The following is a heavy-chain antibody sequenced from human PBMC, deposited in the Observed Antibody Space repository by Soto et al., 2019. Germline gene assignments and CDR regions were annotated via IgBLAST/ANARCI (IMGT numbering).Heavy chain of an antibody. D-gene: IGHD1-1*01. CDR2: IFYSGTT. J-gene: IGHJ6*02. CDR1: GDSISSADYY. Sequence: SETLSLTCTVSGDSISSADYYWSWIRQTPGKGLEWIGRIFYSGTTYYNPSLKSRLTISVDTSKNHFSLRLTSVTAADTAVYYCARDLWVEPELYYYGMDVWGQGTTVTVSS. CDR3: ARDLWVEPELYYYGMDV. V-gene: IGHV4-30-4*01.